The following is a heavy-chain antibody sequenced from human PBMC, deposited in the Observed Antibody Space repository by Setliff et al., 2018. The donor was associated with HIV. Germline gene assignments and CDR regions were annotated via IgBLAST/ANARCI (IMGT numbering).Heavy chain of an antibody. J-gene: IGHJ4*02. CDR3: ARGRNFRDIRDSLFDL. Sequence: PSETLSLTCSVSGGSTLINGFYWSWIRQHSGKGLEWIGYIYYSGSTYYNPSLESRLIMSVDPSKNQFPLKLNSVTAADTAVYYCARGRNFRDIRDSLFDLWGQGTLVTVSS. CDR2: IYYSGST. CDR1: GGSTLINGFY. D-gene: IGHD2-15*01. V-gene: IGHV4-31*03.